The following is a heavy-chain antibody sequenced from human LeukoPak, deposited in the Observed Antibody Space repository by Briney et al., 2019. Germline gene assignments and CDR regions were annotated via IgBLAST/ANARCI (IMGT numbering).Heavy chain of an antibody. D-gene: IGHD6-13*01. CDR2: INHSGST. Sequence: SETLSLTCAVYGGSFSGYYWSWIRQPPGKGLDWIGEINHSGSTNYNPSLKSRVTISVDTSKNQFSLKLSAVTAADTAVYYCASGLPAAAAGSFDYWGQGTLVTVSS. J-gene: IGHJ4*02. CDR3: ASGLPAAAAGSFDY. CDR1: GGSFSGYY. V-gene: IGHV4-34*01.